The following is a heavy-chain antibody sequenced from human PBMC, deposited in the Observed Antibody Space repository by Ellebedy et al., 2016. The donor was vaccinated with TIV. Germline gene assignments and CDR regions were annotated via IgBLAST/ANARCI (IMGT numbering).Heavy chain of an antibody. CDR1: GGSISSYY. J-gene: IGHJ4*02. Sequence: SETLSLXCTVSGGSISSYYWSWIRQPPGKGLEWIGYIYYSGSTNYNPSLKSRVTISVDTSKNQFSLKLSSVTAADTAVYYCARARTGIFGVVTFDYWGQGTLVTVSS. CDR3: ARARTGIFGVVTFDY. D-gene: IGHD3-3*01. CDR2: IYYSGST. V-gene: IGHV4-59*01.